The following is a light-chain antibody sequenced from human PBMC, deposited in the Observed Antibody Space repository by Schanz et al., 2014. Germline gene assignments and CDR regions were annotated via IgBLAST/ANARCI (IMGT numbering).Light chain of an antibody. Sequence: QSALTQPRSVSGSPGQSVTISCTGTSNDVGGYNYVSWYQQHPGKAPKLMIYDVSRRPSGVPDRFSASKSGNTASLTISGLQAEDEADYYCCSYAGSYTLLFGGGTKLTVL. J-gene: IGLJ2*01. CDR2: DVS. CDR3: CSYAGSYTLL. V-gene: IGLV2-11*01. CDR1: SNDVGGYNY.